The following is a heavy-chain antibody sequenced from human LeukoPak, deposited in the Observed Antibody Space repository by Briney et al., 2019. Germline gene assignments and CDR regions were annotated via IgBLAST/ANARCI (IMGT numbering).Heavy chain of an antibody. J-gene: IGHJ5*02. CDR1: GYTFTSYG. V-gene: IGHV1-18*01. D-gene: IGHD3-9*01. CDR3: ARGYDILTGYRWFDP. CDR2: ISAYNGNT. Sequence: ASVKVSCKASGYTFTSYGISWVRQAPGQGLEWMGWISAYNGNTNYAQKLQGRVTMTTDTSTSTAYMELRSLRSGDTAVYYCARGYDILTGYRWFDPWGQGTLVTVSS.